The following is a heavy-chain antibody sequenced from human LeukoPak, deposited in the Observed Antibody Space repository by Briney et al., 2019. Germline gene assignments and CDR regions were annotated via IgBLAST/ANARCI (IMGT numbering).Heavy chain of an antibody. D-gene: IGHD3-16*01. Sequence: GASVKVSCKASGGTFSSYAISWVRQAPGQGLEWMGGIIPTFGTANYAQKFQGRVTITADESTSTAYMELSSLRSEDTAVYYCARALGGGALNNWFDPWGQGTLVTVSS. CDR3: ARALGGGALNNWFDP. CDR1: GGTFSSYA. CDR2: IIPTFGTA. J-gene: IGHJ5*02. V-gene: IGHV1-69*01.